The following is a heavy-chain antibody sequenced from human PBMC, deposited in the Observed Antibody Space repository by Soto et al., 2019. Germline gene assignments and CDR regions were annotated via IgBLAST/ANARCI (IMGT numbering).Heavy chain of an antibody. D-gene: IGHD1-7*01. CDR3: ATELTGVLPI. CDR2: INAGNGNT. CDR1: GYTFTSYA. J-gene: IGHJ3*02. Sequence: GASVKVSCKAAGYTFTSYAMHSVRQAPGQRLESMGWINAGNGNTKYSQKFQGRVTITRDTSASTAYMELSSLRAEDTAVYYCATELTGVLPIRSQGTMVTLPS. V-gene: IGHV1-3*01.